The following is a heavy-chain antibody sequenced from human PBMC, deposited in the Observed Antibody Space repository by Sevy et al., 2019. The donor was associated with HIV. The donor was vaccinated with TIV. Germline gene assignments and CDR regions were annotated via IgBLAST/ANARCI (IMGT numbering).Heavy chain of an antibody. V-gene: IGHV1-8*01. D-gene: IGHD3-22*01. J-gene: IGHJ4*02. CDR3: AQGYYFTY. CDR2: MRPNSGEV. Sequence: ASVKVSCKASRSTFVSNDINWLRQAPGQGLEWVGWMRPNSGEVGYAQKFQGRVTMTRNISITTAYMESGRLRFDDTAVYYCAQGYYFTYWGQGTVVTVSS. CDR1: RSTFVSND.